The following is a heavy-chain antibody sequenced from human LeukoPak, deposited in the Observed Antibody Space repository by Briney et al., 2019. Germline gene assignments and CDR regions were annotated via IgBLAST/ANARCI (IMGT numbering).Heavy chain of an antibody. Sequence: SVKVSRKVSGDTFNSYAVAWVRQAPGQGLEWMGLIIPAFGTTHYAQRFQGRVTITSDKSTTTAYMELGSLRSEDTAVYYCAREYYGSGSYYDGYYFDFWGQGTLVTVSS. CDR3: AREYYGSGSYYDGYYFDF. CDR2: IIPAFGTT. D-gene: IGHD3-10*01. V-gene: IGHV1-69*06. J-gene: IGHJ4*02. CDR1: GDTFNSYA.